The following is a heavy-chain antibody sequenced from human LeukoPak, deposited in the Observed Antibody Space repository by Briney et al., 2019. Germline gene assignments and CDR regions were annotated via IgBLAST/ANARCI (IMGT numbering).Heavy chain of an antibody. CDR1: GYTLTELS. J-gene: IGHJ6*04. Sequence: ASVKVSFKVSGYTLTELSMHWVRQAPGKGREWMGGFDPEDGETIYAQKLQGRVTMTEDTSTDTAYMELSSLRSEDTAVYYCACGSYYYGMDVWGKGTTVTVSS. CDR3: ACGSYYYGMDV. D-gene: IGHD1-14*01. V-gene: IGHV1-24*01. CDR2: FDPEDGET.